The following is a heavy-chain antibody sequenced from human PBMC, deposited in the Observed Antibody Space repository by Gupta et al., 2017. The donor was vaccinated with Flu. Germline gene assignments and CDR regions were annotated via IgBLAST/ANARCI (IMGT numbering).Heavy chain of an antibody. CDR2: IKQDGSEK. Sequence: EVQLVESGGGLVQPGGSLRLSCAASGFTFSSYWMSWVRQAPGKGLEWVANIKQDGSEKYYVDSVKGRFTISRDNAKNSLYLQMNSLRAEDTAVYYCARLGATHNYYYYGMDVWGQGNTVTVSS. V-gene: IGHV3-7*01. CDR3: ARLGATHNYYYYGMDV. D-gene: IGHD1-26*01. CDR1: GFTFSSYW. J-gene: IGHJ6*02.